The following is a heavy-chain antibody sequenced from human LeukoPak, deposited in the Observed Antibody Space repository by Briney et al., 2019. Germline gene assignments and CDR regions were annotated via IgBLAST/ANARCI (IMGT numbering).Heavy chain of an antibody. Sequence: GGSLRLSCAASGFTFSSYAMHWVGQAPGKGLEYVSAISSNGGSTYYANSVKGRFTISRDNSKNTLYLQMGSLRAEDMAVYYCARDPVGYCSGGSCYSGYFDYWGQGTLVTVSS. J-gene: IGHJ4*02. CDR1: GFTFSSYA. CDR2: ISSNGGST. D-gene: IGHD2-15*01. V-gene: IGHV3-64*01. CDR3: ARDPVGYCSGGSCYSGYFDY.